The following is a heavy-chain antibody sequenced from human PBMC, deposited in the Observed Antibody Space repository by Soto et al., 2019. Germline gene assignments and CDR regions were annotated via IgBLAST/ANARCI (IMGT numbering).Heavy chain of an antibody. CDR3: AREPYYYDSSGYAFDI. CDR1: GGTFSSYA. J-gene: IGHJ3*02. D-gene: IGHD3-22*01. Sequence: VKVSCKASGGTFSSYAISWVRQAPGQGLEWMGGIIPIFGTANYAQKFQGRVTTTADESTSTAYMELSSLRSEDTAVYYCAREPYYYDSSGYAFDIWGQGTMVTVSS. V-gene: IGHV1-69*13. CDR2: IIPIFGTA.